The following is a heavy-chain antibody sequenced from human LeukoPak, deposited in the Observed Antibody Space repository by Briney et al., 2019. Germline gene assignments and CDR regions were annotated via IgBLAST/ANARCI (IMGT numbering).Heavy chain of an antibody. Sequence: GGSRRLSCAASGFTVSSNYMSWVRQAPGKGLEWVSVIYSGGSTYYADSVKGRFTISRHNSKNTLYLQMNSLRAEDTAVYYCARDHLVRTYYYDSSGYYYVDDYYGMDVWGQGTTVTVSS. CDR1: GFTVSSNY. CDR3: ARDHLVRTYYYDSSGYYYVDDYYGMDV. J-gene: IGHJ6*02. CDR2: IYSGGST. V-gene: IGHV3-53*04. D-gene: IGHD3-22*01.